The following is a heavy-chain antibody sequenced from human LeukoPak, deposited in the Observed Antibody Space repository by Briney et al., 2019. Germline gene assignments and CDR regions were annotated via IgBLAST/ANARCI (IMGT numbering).Heavy chain of an antibody. V-gene: IGHV3-23*01. CDR3: AKDRYDYVWGSYRYGFDY. CDR2: ISGSGGST. CDR1: GFTFSSYA. J-gene: IGHJ4*02. D-gene: IGHD3-16*02. Sequence: GGSLRLSCAASGFTFSSYAMSWVRQAPGKGLEWVSAISGSGGSTYYADSVKGRFTISRDNSKNTLYLQMNSLRAEDTAVYYCAKDRYDYVWGSYRYGFDYWGQGTLVTVSS.